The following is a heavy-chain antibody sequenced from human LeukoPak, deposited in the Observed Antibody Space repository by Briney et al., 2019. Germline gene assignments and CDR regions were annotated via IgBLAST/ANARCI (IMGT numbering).Heavy chain of an antibody. CDR3: ARDYAYGNFEY. CDR1: GGSISSYY. D-gene: IGHD3-16*01. J-gene: IGHJ4*02. CDR2: VYYSGS. V-gene: IGHV4-59*01. Sequence: PSETLSLTCTVSGGSISSYYWTWIRQPPGKGLEWIGYVYYSGSNYNPSLKSRVTISVDTSKNQFSLKLSSVTAADTAVYYCARDYAYGNFEYWGQGTLVTVSS.